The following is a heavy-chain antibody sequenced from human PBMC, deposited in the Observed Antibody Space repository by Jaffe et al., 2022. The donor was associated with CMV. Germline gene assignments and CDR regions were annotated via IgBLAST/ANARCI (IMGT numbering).Heavy chain of an antibody. CDR1: GYTFTSYY. CDR3: ARMGSGSGSQVASIFDY. V-gene: IGHV1-46*01. Sequence: QVQLVQSGAEVKKPGASVKVSCKASGYTFTSYYMHWVRQAPGQGLEWMGIINPSGGSTSYAQKFQGRVTMTRDTSTSTVYMELSSLRSEDTAVYYCARMGSGSGSQVASIFDYWGQGTLVTVSS. CDR2: INPSGGST. D-gene: IGHD3-10*01. J-gene: IGHJ4*02.